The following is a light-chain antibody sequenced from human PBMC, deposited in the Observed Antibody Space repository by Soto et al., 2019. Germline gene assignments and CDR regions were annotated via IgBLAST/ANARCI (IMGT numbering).Light chain of an antibody. J-gene: IGLJ2*01. CDR2: DSD. V-gene: IGLV1-51*01. CDR3: GAWDGSLSVVL. Sequence: QSVLTQPPSVSEAPGQKVTISCSGSSANIGSNYVSWYQHLPGTAPKLVIYDSDRRPSEIPDRFSGSKSGTSATLDITGLHAGDEADYYCGAWDGSLSVVLFGGGTKLTVL. CDR1: SANIGSNY.